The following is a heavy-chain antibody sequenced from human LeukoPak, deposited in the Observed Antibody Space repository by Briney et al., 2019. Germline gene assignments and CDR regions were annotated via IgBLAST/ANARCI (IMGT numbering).Heavy chain of an antibody. CDR1: DESISSSDYY. CDR2: IHPHGTM. CDR3: SRGWDACKLGDY. Sequence: PSETLSLTCSVSDESISSSDYYWGWIRQPPGKGLEWIGTIHPHGTMYYNPSLTSRVTISIDKSKNLFSLKLNSVTAAETAVYYCSRGWDACKLGDYWGQGSLVIVSS. V-gene: IGHV4-39*01. D-gene: IGHD1-26*01. J-gene: IGHJ4*02.